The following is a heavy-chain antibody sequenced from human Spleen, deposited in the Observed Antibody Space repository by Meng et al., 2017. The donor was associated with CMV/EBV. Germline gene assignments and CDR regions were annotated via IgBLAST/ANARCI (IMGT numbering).Heavy chain of an antibody. CDR2: IRSDGTNQ. CDR3: GKIDY. Sequence: GESLKISCAASGFTFSISPMHWVRQAPGKGLEWVAFIRSDGTNQYYADSVKGRFTISRDNSKNTMYLQMNRLRPEDTAVYYGGKIDYWGQGTLVTVSS. V-gene: IGHV3-30*02. CDR1: GFTFSISP. J-gene: IGHJ4*02.